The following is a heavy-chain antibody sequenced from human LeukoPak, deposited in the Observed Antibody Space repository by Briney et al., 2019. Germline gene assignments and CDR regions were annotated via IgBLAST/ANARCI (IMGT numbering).Heavy chain of an antibody. Sequence: SETLSLTCTVSGGSISSYYWSWIQQPPGKGLEWIGYIYYSGSTNYNPSLKSRATISVDTSKNQFSLKLRSVTAADTAVYYCARQAGTFWGQGTLVTVSS. V-gene: IGHV4-59*08. D-gene: IGHD3-10*01. J-gene: IGHJ1*01. CDR3: ARQAGTF. CDR2: IYYSGST. CDR1: GGSISSYY.